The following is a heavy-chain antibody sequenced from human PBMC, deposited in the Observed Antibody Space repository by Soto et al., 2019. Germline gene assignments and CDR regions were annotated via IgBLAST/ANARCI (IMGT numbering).Heavy chain of an antibody. J-gene: IGHJ3*02. D-gene: IGHD3-22*01. V-gene: IGHV5-51*01. Sequence: GESLKISCKGSGYSFTSYWIGWVRQMPGKGLEWMGIIYPGDSDTRYSPSFQGQVTISADKSISTAYLQWSSLKATDTAMYYCARYYSDSSGYLDAFDIWGQGTMVTVSS. CDR2: IYPGDSDT. CDR1: GYSFTSYW. CDR3: ARYYSDSSGYLDAFDI.